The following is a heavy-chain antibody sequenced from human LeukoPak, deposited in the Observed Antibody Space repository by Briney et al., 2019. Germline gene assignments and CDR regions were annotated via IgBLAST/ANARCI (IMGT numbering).Heavy chain of an antibody. J-gene: IGHJ6*03. D-gene: IGHD3-10*01. Sequence: SETLSLTCTVSGDSISSFHWSWIRQPAGKGLEWIGRIYTSGSTNYNPSLKSRVTMSVDTSKNQFSLKLSSVTAADTAVYYCARVEEGYGSGRRENYYYYYMDVWGKGTTVTISS. CDR2: IYTSGST. CDR3: ARVEEGYGSGRRENYYYYYMDV. CDR1: GDSISSFH. V-gene: IGHV4-4*07.